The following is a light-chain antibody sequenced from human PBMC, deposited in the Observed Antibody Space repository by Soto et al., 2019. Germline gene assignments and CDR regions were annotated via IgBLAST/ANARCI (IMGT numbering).Light chain of an antibody. CDR3: QQSYSTPIT. V-gene: IGKV1-39*01. J-gene: IGKJ5*01. CDR1: QSISSY. Sequence: DIHMTQPPSALSSSAGDRVTITCRASQSISSYLNWYQQKPGKAPKLLIYAASSLQSGVPSRFSGSGSGTDFTLTISSLQPEDFATYYCQQSYSTPITFGQGTRLEIK. CDR2: AAS.